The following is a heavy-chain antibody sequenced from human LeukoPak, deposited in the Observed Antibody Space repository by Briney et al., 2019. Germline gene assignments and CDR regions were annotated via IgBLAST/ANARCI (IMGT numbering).Heavy chain of an antibody. CDR1: GGSFSGDY. Sequence: PSETLSLTCAVYGGSFSGDYWSWIRQPPGKGLEWIGEINHSGSTNYNPFLKSRVTISVDTSKNQFSLKLRSVTAADTAVYYCPRGRALSTTTFDYWGQGTLVTVSS. CDR3: PRGRALSTTTFDY. CDR2: INHSGST. D-gene: IGHD2-2*01. J-gene: IGHJ4*02. V-gene: IGHV4-34*01.